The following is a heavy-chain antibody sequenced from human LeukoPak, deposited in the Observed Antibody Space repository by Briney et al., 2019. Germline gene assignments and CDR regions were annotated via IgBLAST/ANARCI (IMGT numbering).Heavy chain of an antibody. V-gene: IGHV1-69*04. CDR1: GGTFSSYA. D-gene: IGHD2-21*01. CDR3: AAYYCGGDCYFLDAFDI. CDR2: IIPILGIA. J-gene: IGHJ3*02. Sequence: SVKVSCKASGGTFSSYAISWVRQAPGQGLEWMGRIIPILGIANYAQKFQGRVTITADKSTSTAYMELSSLRSEDTAVYYCAAYYCGGDCYFLDAFDIWGQGTMVTVSS.